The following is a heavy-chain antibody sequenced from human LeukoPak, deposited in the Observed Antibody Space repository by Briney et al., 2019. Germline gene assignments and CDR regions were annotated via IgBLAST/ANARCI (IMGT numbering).Heavy chain of an antibody. CDR1: GGSFSGYY. J-gene: IGHJ4*02. CDR3: AGERGEEYSSGWYKTNILYN. Sequence: SETLSLTCAVYGGSFSGYYWSWIRQPPGKGLEWIGEINHSGSTNYNPSLKSRITISVDTSKNQFSLKLSSVTAADTAVYYCAGERGEEYSSGWYKTNILYNWGQGIRVTVSS. V-gene: IGHV4-34*01. CDR2: INHSGST. D-gene: IGHD6-19*01.